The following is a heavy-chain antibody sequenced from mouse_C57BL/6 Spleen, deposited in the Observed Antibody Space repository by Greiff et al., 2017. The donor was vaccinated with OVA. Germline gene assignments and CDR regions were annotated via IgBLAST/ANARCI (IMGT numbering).Heavy chain of an antibody. CDR1: GFTFSSYA. CDR2: ISDGGSYT. V-gene: IGHV5-4*03. CDR3: ASLSTMVTTGAY. D-gene: IGHD2-2*01. J-gene: IGHJ3*01. Sequence: DVMLVESGGGLVKPGGSLKLSCAASGFTFSSYAMSWVRQTPEKRLEWVATISDGGSYTYYPDNVKGRFTISRDNAKNNLYLQMSHLKSEDTAMYYCASLSTMVTTGAYWGQGTLVTVSA.